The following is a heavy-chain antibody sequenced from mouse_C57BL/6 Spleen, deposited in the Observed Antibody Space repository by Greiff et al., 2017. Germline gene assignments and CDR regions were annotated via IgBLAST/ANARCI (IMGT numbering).Heavy chain of an antibody. J-gene: IGHJ2*01. Sequence: VKLQQPGAGLVKPGDSVKLSCKASDYTFTSYWMHWVKQRPGQGLEWIGMIHPNSGSTNYNEKFKSKATLTVDKSSSTAYMQLSSLTSEDSAVYYCARGLLAYWGQGTTLTVSA. V-gene: IGHV1-64*01. CDR1: DYTFTSYW. D-gene: IGHD2-13*01. CDR3: ARGLLAY. CDR2: IHPNSGST.